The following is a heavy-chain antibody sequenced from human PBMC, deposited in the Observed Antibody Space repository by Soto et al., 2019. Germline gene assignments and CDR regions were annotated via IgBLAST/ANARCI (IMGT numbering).Heavy chain of an antibody. CDR2: ISSSSSTI. CDR3: ARGLAGDSSGEHFDY. J-gene: IGHJ4*02. Sequence: TGGSLRLSCAASGFTFSSYSMNWVRQAPGKGLEWVSYISSSSSTIYYADSVKGRFTISRDNAKNSLYLQMNSLRDEDTAVYYCARGLAGDSSGEHFDYWGQGTLVSV. V-gene: IGHV3-48*02. D-gene: IGHD3-22*01. CDR1: GFTFSSYS.